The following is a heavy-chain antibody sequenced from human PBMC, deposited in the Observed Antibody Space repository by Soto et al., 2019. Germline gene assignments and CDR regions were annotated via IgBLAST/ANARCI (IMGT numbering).Heavy chain of an antibody. J-gene: IGHJ3*02. D-gene: IGHD3-10*01. V-gene: IGHV4-31*03. CDR3: ARSTGRGDSFDI. CDR2: IYNNGRT. CDR1: GGSISSGAKY. Sequence: TLSLPCTVSGGSISSGAKYWSWIAQDAGKGLEWIGCIYNNGRTHYNPSMGSRGTIAQDTSKNQLPLRLTPRTAAATAEYYCARSTGRGDSFDIWGQGTMVTV.